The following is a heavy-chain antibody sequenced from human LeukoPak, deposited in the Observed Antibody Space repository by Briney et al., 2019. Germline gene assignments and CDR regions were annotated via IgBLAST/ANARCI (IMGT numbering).Heavy chain of an antibody. CDR1: GDSVSSNRSA. V-gene: IGHV6-1*01. CDR2: TYYRSRGYN. J-gene: IGHJ4*02. Sequence: SQTLSLTFVISGDSVSSNRSAWNWIKQSPSRGLEWLGRTYYRSRGYNDYAPSVKSRITINPDTSKNQFSLQLTSVTAEETAVYYCARGGYSSSWSFDYWGQGSLVTVSS. D-gene: IGHD6-13*01. CDR3: ARGGYSSSWSFDY.